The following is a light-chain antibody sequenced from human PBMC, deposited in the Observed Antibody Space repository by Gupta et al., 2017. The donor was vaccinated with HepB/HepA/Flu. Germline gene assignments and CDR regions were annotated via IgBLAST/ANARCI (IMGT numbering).Light chain of an antibody. CDR2: KNN. Sequence: AGLTQPPSVSTGLRQTATLTCTGNSNNVGHEGAVWLQQHQGHPPKLLSYKNNDRPSGISERFSASRSGNTASLTITEVQPEDEADYYCSAWDSSPNGHVFGTGTKVNVL. V-gene: IGLV10-54*04. CDR1: SNNVGHEG. CDR3: SAWDSSPNGHV. J-gene: IGLJ1*01.